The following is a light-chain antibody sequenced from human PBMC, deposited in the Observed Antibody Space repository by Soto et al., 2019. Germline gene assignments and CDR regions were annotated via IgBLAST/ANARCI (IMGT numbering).Light chain of an antibody. Sequence: QSVLTQPPSASGSLGQSVTISCTGTSSDVGGYNYVSWYQQHPGKAPKLMIYAVSKRSSEVPDRFSGSKSGNTASLTVSGLQAEDEADYYCSSYAGINNLVFGTGTKVTV. CDR2: AVS. J-gene: IGLJ1*01. CDR1: SSDVGGYNY. CDR3: SSYAGINNLV. V-gene: IGLV2-8*01.